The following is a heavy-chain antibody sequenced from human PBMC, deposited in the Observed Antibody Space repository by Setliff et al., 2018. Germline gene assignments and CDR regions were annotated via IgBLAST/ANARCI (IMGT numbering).Heavy chain of an antibody. D-gene: IGHD2-21*01. V-gene: IGHV4-34*01. Sequence: SETLSLTCAVYGGSFSGYYWSWIRQPPGKGLEWIGEINHSGSTNYNPSLKSRVTISVDTSKNQFSLKLSSVTAADTAVYYCARVPLMIAIRHAFDIWGQGTMVTVSS. J-gene: IGHJ3*02. CDR2: INHSGST. CDR1: GGSFSGYY. CDR3: ARVPLMIAIRHAFDI.